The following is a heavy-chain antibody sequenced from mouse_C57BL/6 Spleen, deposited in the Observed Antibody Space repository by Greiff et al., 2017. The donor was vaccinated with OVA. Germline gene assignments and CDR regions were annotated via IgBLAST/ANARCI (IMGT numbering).Heavy chain of an antibody. J-gene: IGHJ4*01. CDR1: GFSLTSYG. CDR2: IWRGGST. V-gene: IGHV2-5*01. Sequence: VQLKESGPGLVQPSQSLSITCTVSGFSLTSYGVHWVRQSPGKGLEWLGVIWRGGSTDYNAAFMSRLSITKDNSKSQVFFKMNSLQADDTAIYYCAKKGYDYPYAMDYWGQGTSVTVSS. CDR3: AKKGYDYPYAMDY. D-gene: IGHD2-4*01.